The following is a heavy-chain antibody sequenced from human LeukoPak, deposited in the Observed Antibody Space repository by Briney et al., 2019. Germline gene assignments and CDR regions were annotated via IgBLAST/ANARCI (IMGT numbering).Heavy chain of an antibody. D-gene: IGHD3-22*01. Sequence: SVKVSCKASGGTFSSYAVSWVRHAPGQGLELMGGIIPIFGAANYAQKFQGRVTITTDESTSTAYMELSSLRSEDTAVYYCARGNEDYYDSSGYSSWFDPWGQGTLVTVSS. J-gene: IGHJ5*02. CDR2: IIPIFGAA. CDR3: ARGNEDYYDSSGYSSWFDP. V-gene: IGHV1-69*05. CDR1: GGTFSSYA.